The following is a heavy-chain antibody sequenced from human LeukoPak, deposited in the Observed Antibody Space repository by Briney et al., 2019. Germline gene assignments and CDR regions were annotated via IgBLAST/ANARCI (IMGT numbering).Heavy chain of an antibody. V-gene: IGHV1-2*02. Sequence: GASVKVSCKASGYTFTGYYMHWVRQAPGQGLEWMGWINPNSGGTNYAQKFQGRVTMTRDTSISTAYMELSRLRSDDTAVYYCASLMVVRGVMGRGGFDPWGQGALVTISS. CDR3: ASLMVVRGVMGRGGFDP. J-gene: IGHJ5*02. CDR2: INPNSGGT. D-gene: IGHD3-10*01. CDR1: GYTFTGYY.